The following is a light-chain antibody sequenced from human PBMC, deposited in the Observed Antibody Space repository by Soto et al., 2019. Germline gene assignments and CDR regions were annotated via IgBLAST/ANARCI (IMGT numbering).Light chain of an antibody. J-gene: IGLJ1*01. V-gene: IGLV2-14*01. CDR3: ISYTSISPL. Sequence: QSALTQPASVSGSPGQSITISCTGTSSDVGGYNYVSWYQQHPGKAPKLMIYDVSNRPSGVSNRFSGSKSVNTASLTISGLQAEDEADYYCISYTSISPLFGTGTKVTVL. CDR1: SSDVGGYNY. CDR2: DVS.